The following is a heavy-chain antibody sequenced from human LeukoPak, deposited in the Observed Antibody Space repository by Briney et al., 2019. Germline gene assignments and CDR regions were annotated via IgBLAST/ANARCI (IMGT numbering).Heavy chain of an antibody. J-gene: IGHJ6*02. CDR2: ISSSGSYI. CDR1: GFAFSSYT. V-gene: IGHV3-21*06. CDR3: ARVIPVAGYYYYGLDV. D-gene: IGHD6-19*01. Sequence: PGRSLRLSCAASGFAFSSYTMNWVRQAPGKGLEWVSSISSSGSYIYYADSLKGRFTVSRDNAKNSLYLQMNSLRAGDTAVYYCARVIPVAGYYYYGLDVWGQGTTVTVSS.